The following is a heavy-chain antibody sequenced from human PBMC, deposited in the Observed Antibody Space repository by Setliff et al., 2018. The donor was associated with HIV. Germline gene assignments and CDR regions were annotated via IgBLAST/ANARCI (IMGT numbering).Heavy chain of an antibody. D-gene: IGHD6-19*01. CDR2: VNCYSGTT. Sequence: GASVKVSCKASGYVFTNFAIHWVRQAPGQRLEWMGWVNCYSGTTQYSQEVQGRVTITRDTSANTTYMELRSLTYDDMAVYYCARGHTTPIAVAGTGVDLDPWGQGTLVTVSS. V-gene: IGHV1-3*03. J-gene: IGHJ5*02. CDR1: GYVFTNFA. CDR3: ARGHTTPIAVAGTGVDLDP.